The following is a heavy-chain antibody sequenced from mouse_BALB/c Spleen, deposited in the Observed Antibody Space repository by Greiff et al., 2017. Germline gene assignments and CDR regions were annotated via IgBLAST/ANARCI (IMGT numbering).Heavy chain of an antibody. CDR3: ARDYYGYVDY. J-gene: IGHJ2*01. CDR1: GFTFSSYG. Sequence: DVKLVESGGGLVQPGGSLKLSCAASGFTFSSYGMSWVRQTPDKRLELVATINSNGGSTYYPDSVKGRFTISRDNAKNTLYLQMSSLKSEDTAMYYCARDYYGYVDYWGQGTTLTVSS. V-gene: IGHV5-6-3*01. D-gene: IGHD1-1*01. CDR2: INSNGGST.